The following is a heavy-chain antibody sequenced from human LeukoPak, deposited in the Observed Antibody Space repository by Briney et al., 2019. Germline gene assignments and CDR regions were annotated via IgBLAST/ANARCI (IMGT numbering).Heavy chain of an antibody. D-gene: IGHD6-6*01. CDR3: ARWRPPTQKLDY. V-gene: IGHV4-34*01. Sequence: SETLSLTCAVYGVSFSGYYWSWIRQPPGKGLEWIGEINHSGSTNYNPSLKSRVTISVDTSKNQFSLKLSSVTAADTAVYYCARWRPPTQKLDYWGQGTLVTVSS. CDR1: GVSFSGYY. J-gene: IGHJ4*02. CDR2: INHSGST.